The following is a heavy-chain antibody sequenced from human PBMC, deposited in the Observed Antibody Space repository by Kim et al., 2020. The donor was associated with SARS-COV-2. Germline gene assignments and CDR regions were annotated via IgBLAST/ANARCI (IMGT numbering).Heavy chain of an antibody. CDR3: TVYSGSYSAVIV. J-gene: IGHJ4*02. Sequence: GGSLRLSCAASGFTFSGSAMHWVRQASGKGLEWVGRIRSKANSYATAYAASVKGRFTISRDDSKNTAYLQMNNLKTEDTAVYYCTVYSGSYSAVIVWGQGTLVTVSS. V-gene: IGHV3-73*01. CDR2: IRSKANSYAT. CDR1: GFTFSGSA. D-gene: IGHD1-26*01.